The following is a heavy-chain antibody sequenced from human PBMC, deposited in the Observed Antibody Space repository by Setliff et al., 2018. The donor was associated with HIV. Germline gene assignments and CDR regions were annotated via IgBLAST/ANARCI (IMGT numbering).Heavy chain of an antibody. CDR1: GYTFTGYF. CDR2: INPDSGDT. D-gene: IGHD3-22*01. CDR3: ATLDQDFHSSAFDTFDI. J-gene: IGHJ3*02. Sequence: ASVKVSCKTSGYTFTGYFIHCVRQAPGQGLEWMGWINPDSGDTNYAQKFQGRLTMTRGTSINPAYMDLSRLRSDDTAVYYCATLDQDFHSSAFDTFDIWGQGTMVT. V-gene: IGHV1-2*02.